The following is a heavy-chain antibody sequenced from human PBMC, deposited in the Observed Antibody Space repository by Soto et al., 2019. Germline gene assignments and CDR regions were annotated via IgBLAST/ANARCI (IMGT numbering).Heavy chain of an antibody. Sequence: GSLRLSSPASALTFSSYRMPWVPQAPWKGLVWVSPIKSDGKSTSYADSVKGGFTISRGNAKNTLYMQMNSLRDEDTVVYYCARGLITMVRGVIITGDQRALNWFDPWGQGTLVTVSS. CDR2: IKSDGKST. CDR1: ALTFSSYR. J-gene: IGHJ5*02. V-gene: IGHV3-74*01. CDR3: ARGLITMVRGVIITGDQRALNWFDP. D-gene: IGHD3-10*01.